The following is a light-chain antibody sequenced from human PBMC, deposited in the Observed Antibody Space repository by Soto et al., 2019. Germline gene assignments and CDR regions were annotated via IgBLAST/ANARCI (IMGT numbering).Light chain of an antibody. Sequence: QSVLTQPPSASGTPGQRVTISCSGSSSNIGSNYVYWYQQLPGTAAKLLIYRNNQRPSWVPDRFSGSKSGTSASLAISGLRSEDEADYYCSAWDDSLSGVVFGGGTKLTVL. J-gene: IGLJ3*02. CDR1: SSNIGSNY. CDR3: SAWDDSLSGVV. V-gene: IGLV1-47*01. CDR2: RNN.